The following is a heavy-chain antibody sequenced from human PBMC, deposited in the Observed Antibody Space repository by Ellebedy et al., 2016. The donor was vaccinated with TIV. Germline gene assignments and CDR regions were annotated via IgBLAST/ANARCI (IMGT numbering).Heavy chain of an antibody. CDR3: AKDESGGDLPRPFDH. V-gene: IGHV3-30*18. CDR1: RFTFGIFG. J-gene: IGHJ4*02. D-gene: IGHD5-12*01. CDR2: ISSDGTNK. Sequence: GGSLRLSXAASRFTFGIFGLHWVRQAPGKGLEWVAIISSDGTNKYYADSVRGRFTISRDNSKNTLYLQMDSLRPEDTAIYYCAKDESGGDLPRPFDHWGQGTLVTVSS.